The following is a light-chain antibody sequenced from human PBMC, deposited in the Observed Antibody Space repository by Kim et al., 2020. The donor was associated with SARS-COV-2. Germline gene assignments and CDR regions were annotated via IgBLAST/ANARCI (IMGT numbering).Light chain of an antibody. CDR3: QQYSRSPLT. CDR2: HAS. CDR1: QSVSSDY. V-gene: IGKV3-20*01. Sequence: EIVLTQSPGILSLSPGERATLSCRASQSVSSDYLAWYQKKPGQPPRLLIYHASNRASGIPDRFSASGSGTDFTLTISRLEPEDFAVYYCQQYSRSPLTLGGGTKLEI. J-gene: IGKJ4*01.